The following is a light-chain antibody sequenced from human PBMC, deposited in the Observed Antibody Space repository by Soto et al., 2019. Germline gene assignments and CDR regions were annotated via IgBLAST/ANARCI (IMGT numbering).Light chain of an antibody. CDR3: QQYGSSPRT. CDR2: GAS. CDR1: QSVSSSY. Sequence: EIVLTQSPGTLSLSPGERATLYCRASQSVSSSYLAWYQQKPGQAPRLLIYGASSRATGIPDRFGGSGSGTDFTLTISRLEPEDFAVYYCQQYGSSPRTFGQGTKV. V-gene: IGKV3-20*01. J-gene: IGKJ1*01.